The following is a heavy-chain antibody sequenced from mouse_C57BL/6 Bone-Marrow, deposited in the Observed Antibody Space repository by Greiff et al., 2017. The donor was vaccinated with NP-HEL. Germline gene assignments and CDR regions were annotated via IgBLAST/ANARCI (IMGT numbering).Heavy chain of an antibody. CDR1: GYTFTSYW. Sequence: QVQLQQPGAELVKPGASVKLSCKASGYTFTSYWMHWVKQRPGQGLEWIGMIHPNSGSTNYNEKFKSKATLTVDKSSSTAYMQLSSLTSEDSAIYYCARSYDGRYYAMDYWGQGTSVTVSS. D-gene: IGHD2-3*01. V-gene: IGHV1-64*01. CDR3: ARSYDGRYYAMDY. J-gene: IGHJ4*01. CDR2: IHPNSGST.